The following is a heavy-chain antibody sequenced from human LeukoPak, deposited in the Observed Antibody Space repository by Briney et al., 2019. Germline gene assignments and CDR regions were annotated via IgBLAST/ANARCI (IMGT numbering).Heavy chain of an antibody. V-gene: IGHV3-7*05. D-gene: IGHD6-19*01. CDR1: GFIFDNFW. Sequence: PGGSLRLSCAASGFIFDNFWMSWVRQAPGKGLEWVANIKQDGSEIYYGDSVKGRFTISRDNAKKLLYLQMNSLRAEDTALYYCARDMSFSTSDWYGELDNWGQGTLVTVSS. CDR2: IKQDGSEI. J-gene: IGHJ4*02. CDR3: ARDMSFSTSDWYGELDN.